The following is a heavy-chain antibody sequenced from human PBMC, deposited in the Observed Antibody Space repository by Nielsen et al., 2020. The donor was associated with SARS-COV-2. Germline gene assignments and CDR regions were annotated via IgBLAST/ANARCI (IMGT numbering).Heavy chain of an antibody. CDR3: ATSPSYGGYRY. J-gene: IGHJ4*02. V-gene: IGHV5-51*01. Sequence: GGSLRLSCKGSEYSFTSYWIGWVRQMPGKGLEWMGIIYPGDSDTRYSPSFQGQVTISADKSISTAYLQWSSLKASDTAMYYCATSPSYGGYRYWGQGTLVTVSS. CDR1: EYSFTSYW. D-gene: IGHD5-18*01. CDR2: IYPGDSDT.